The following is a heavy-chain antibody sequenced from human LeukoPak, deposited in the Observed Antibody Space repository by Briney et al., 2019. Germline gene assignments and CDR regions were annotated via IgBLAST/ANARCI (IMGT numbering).Heavy chain of an antibody. V-gene: IGHV4-34*01. Sequence: PSETLSLTCAVYGGSFSGYYWSWIRQPPGKGLEWIGEINHSGSTNYNPSLKSRVTISVDTSKNQFSLKLSSVTAANTAVYYCARVSSSYGYNYWGQGTLVTVSS. J-gene: IGHJ4*02. D-gene: IGHD3-16*01. CDR1: GGSFSGYY. CDR2: INHSGST. CDR3: ARVSSSYGYNY.